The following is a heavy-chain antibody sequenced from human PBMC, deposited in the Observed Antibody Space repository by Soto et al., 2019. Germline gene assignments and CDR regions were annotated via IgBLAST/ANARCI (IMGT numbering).Heavy chain of an antibody. CDR3: AREGYGRSYWYFDL. CDR2: ISGSSNTI. V-gene: IGHV3-48*01. J-gene: IGHJ2*01. D-gene: IGHD5-18*01. Sequence: EVQLVESGGGLVQPGGSLRLSCAASGFTFSSYSMNWVRQAPGKGLEWVSYISGSSNTIYYADSVKGRFTISRDNAKNALYLQMSSLRAEDTAVYYCAREGYGRSYWYFDLWGRGTLVTVSS. CDR1: GFTFSSYS.